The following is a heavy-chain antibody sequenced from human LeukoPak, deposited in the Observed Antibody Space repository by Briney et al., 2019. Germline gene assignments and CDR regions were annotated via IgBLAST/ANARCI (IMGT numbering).Heavy chain of an antibody. CDR1: GFTFSSYW. V-gene: IGHV3-7*01. D-gene: IGHD3-22*01. J-gene: IGHJ4*02. Sequence: GGSLRLSCAASGFTFSSYWMSWVRQAPGKGLEWVANIKQDGNEKCYVDSVKGRFTISRDNAKNSLYLQMNSLRAEDTAVYYCARDSASEYYYDSSGYFFDYWGQGTLVTVSS. CDR2: IKQDGNEK. CDR3: ARDSASEYYYDSSGYFFDY.